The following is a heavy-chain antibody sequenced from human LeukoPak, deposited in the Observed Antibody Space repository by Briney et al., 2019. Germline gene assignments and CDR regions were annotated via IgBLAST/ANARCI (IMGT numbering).Heavy chain of an antibody. CDR3: ARAGDMTRVTPGWFDP. Sequence: GRSLRLSCAASGFTFSSYGMHWVRQAPGKGLEWVAVIWYDGSNKYYADSVKGRFTISRDNSKNTLYLQMNSLRAEDTAVYYCARAGDMTRVTPGWFDPWGQGTLVTVS. D-gene: IGHD4-17*01. CDR2: IWYDGSNK. J-gene: IGHJ5*02. V-gene: IGHV3-33*01. CDR1: GFTFSSYG.